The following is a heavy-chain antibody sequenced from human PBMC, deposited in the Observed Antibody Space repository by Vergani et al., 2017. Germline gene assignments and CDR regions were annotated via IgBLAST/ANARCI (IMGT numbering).Heavy chain of an antibody. D-gene: IGHD2-15*01. V-gene: IGHV4-59*01. J-gene: IGHJ5*02. CDR1: GGSISSYY. CDR2: MYYSGST. Sequence: QVQLQESGPGLVKPSETLYLTCTVSGGSISSYYWSWIRQPPGKGLEWIGYMYYSGSTNYNPSLKSRVTISVDTSKNQFSLKQRSLTAADTAVYYCAREWPYWSGGSCDSENWFDPWGQGTLVTVSS. CDR3: AREWPYWSGGSCDSENWFDP.